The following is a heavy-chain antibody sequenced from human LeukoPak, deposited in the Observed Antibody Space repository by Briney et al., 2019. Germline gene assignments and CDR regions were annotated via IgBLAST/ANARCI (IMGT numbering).Heavy chain of an antibody. J-gene: IGHJ5*02. Sequence: SETLSLTCTVSGGSISSYYWSWIRQPPGKGLVWIGYIHYSGSTNYSPSLKSRVTISVDTSKNQFSLNLTSVTAADTAMYYCARAYGDYGAWFDPWGQGTLVIVSS. CDR3: ARAYGDYGAWFDP. V-gene: IGHV4-59*12. CDR2: IHYSGST. D-gene: IGHD4-17*01. CDR1: GGSISSYY.